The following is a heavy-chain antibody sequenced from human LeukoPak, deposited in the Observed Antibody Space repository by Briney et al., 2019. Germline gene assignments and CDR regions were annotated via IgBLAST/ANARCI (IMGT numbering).Heavy chain of an antibody. CDR1: GFTFSSYG. V-gene: IGHV3-30*18. D-gene: IGHD6-6*01. J-gene: IGHJ4*02. CDR2: ISYDGSNK. Sequence: GGSLRLSCAASGFTFSSYGMHWVRQAPGKGLEWVAVISYDGSNKYYADSVKGRFTISRDNSKNTLYLQMNSLRAEDTAVYYCAKVQVSRGSSSFDYWGQGTLVTVSS. CDR3: AKVQVSRGSSSFDY.